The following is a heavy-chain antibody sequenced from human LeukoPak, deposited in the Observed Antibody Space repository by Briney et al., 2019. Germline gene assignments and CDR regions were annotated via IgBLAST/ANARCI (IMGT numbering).Heavy chain of an antibody. CDR1: GGSISSYY. CDR3: ARSGIAAAGQDFDY. CDR2: IYYSGST. D-gene: IGHD6-13*01. Sequence: SETLSLTCTVSGGSISSYYWSWIRQPPGKGLEWIGYIYYSGSTNYNPSLKSRVTISVDTSKNQFSLKLSSVTAADTAVYYCARSGIAAAGQDFDYWGQGTLVTVFS. V-gene: IGHV4-59*08. J-gene: IGHJ4*02.